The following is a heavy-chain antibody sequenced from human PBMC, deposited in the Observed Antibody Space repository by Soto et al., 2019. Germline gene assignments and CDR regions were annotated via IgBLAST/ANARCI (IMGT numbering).Heavy chain of an antibody. CDR3: AKPHCSGGSCYYYYGMDV. CDR2: ISGSGGST. Sequence: LRLSCAASGFTFNNYAMNWVRQAPGKGLEWVSTISGSGGSTYYADSVKGRFTISRDNSKNTLYLQMNSLRVEDTAVYYCAKPHCSGGSCYYYYGMDVWGQGTTVTVSS. J-gene: IGHJ6*02. CDR1: GFTFNNYA. D-gene: IGHD2-15*01. V-gene: IGHV3-23*01.